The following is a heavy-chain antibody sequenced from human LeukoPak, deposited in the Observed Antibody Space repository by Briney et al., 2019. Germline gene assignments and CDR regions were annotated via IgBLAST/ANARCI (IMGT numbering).Heavy chain of an antibody. CDR2: IYHSGST. Sequence: PSETLSLTCTVSGYSISSSYYWGWIRQPPGKGLEWIGNIYHSGSTYYNPSLKSRVTISVDTSKNQFSLKLSSVTAADTAVYYCARGYRVVASYYFDYWGQGTLVTVSS. D-gene: IGHD3-3*01. CDR1: GYSISSSYY. CDR3: ARGYRVVASYYFDY. V-gene: IGHV4-38-2*02. J-gene: IGHJ4*02.